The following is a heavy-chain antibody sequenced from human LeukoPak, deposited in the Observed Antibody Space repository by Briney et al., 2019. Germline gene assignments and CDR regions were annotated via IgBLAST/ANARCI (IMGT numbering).Heavy chain of an antibody. CDR2: IWYDGSNK. D-gene: IGHD4-17*01. V-gene: IGHV3-33*02. CDR3: ARDWQHMATVIYYFDY. J-gene: IGHJ4*02. CDR1: GFTFSSYG. Sequence: GGSLRLSCAVSGFTFSSYGMHWVRQAPGKGLEWVAVIWYDGSNKYYADSAKGRFTISRDNSKNTLFLQMDSLRAEDTAVYYCARDWQHMATVIYYFDYWGQGTLVTVSS.